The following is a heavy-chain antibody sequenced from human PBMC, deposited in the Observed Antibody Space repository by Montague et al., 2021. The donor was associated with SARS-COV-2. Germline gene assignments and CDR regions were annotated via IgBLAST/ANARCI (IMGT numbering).Heavy chain of an antibody. CDR3: ARDRISHYGMDV. CDR1: GYTFTSYG. D-gene: IGHD3-3*02. Sequence: QSGAEVKKPGESLKISCKASGYTFTSYGISWMRQAPGQGLEWMGWISLYNGNTNYAQKFQGRVTMTTDTSTSTAYMELRSLRSDDTAVYYCARDRISHYGMDVWGQGTTVTVSS. CDR2: ISLYNGNT. J-gene: IGHJ6*02. V-gene: IGHV1-18*01.